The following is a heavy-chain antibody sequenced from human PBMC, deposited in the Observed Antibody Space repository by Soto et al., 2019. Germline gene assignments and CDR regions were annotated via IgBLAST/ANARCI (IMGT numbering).Heavy chain of an antibody. CDR3: ARDADASGWYHYGMDV. D-gene: IGHD6-19*01. CDR2: IKQDGSEK. J-gene: IGHJ6*02. Sequence: GGSLRLSCAASGFTLSNYWMNWVRQAPGKGLEWVANIKQDGSEKYYVDSVKGRFFISRDNAKNSLYLQVNSLRAEDTAVYYCARDADASGWYHYGMDVWGQGTMVTVS. V-gene: IGHV3-7*01. CDR1: GFTLSNYW.